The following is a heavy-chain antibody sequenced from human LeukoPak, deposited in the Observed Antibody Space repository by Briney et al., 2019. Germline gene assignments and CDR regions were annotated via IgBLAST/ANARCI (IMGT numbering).Heavy chain of an antibody. Sequence: GASVKVSCKATSRISWVRQAPGQGLEWMGWIGTYGGDTYYAQKFQGRITVTIDRSTSTVYMELRNLRSDDTAVYYCARDLWNFYDDSGYNRDFDSWGQGTLVTVSS. CDR3: ARDLWNFYDDSGYNRDFDS. J-gene: IGHJ5*01. D-gene: IGHD3-22*01. V-gene: IGHV1-18*01. CDR1: TSR. CDR2: IGTYGGDT.